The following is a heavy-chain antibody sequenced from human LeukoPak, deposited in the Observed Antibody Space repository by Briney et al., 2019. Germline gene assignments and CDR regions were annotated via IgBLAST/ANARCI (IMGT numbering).Heavy chain of an antibody. CDR1: GGSFSGYY. CDR3: ARGGSNYYDSSGYYYKPYAFDI. D-gene: IGHD3-22*01. V-gene: IGHV4-59*01. J-gene: IGHJ3*02. Sequence: PSETLSLTCAVYGGSFSGYYWSWIRQPPGKGLEWIGYIYYSGSTNYNPSLKSRVTISVDTSKNQFSLKLSSVTAADTAVYYCARGGSNYYDSSGYYYKPYAFDIWGQGTMVTVSS. CDR2: IYYSGST.